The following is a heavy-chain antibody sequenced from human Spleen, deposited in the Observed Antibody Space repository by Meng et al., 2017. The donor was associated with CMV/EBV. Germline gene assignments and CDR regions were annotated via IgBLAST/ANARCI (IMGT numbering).Heavy chain of an antibody. Sequence: GSLRLSCTVSGGSVSSGDYYWSWVRQPPGQGLEWIGYIYYSGSTYYNPSLKSRVTTAVDTSMNQFSLNLSSVTAADTAVYYCARGAYSSFDSWGQGTLVTVSS. CDR3: ARGAYSSFDS. V-gene: IGHV4-61*08. D-gene: IGHD5-18*01. CDR2: IYYSGST. CDR1: GGSVSSGDYY. J-gene: IGHJ4*02.